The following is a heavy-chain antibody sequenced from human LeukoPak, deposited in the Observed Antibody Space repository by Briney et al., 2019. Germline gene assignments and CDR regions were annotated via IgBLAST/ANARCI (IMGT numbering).Heavy chain of an antibody. J-gene: IGHJ6*03. CDR2: ISWDGGST. CDR3: AKDSAGSITTLLFNYMDV. V-gene: IGHV3-43D*04. Sequence: GGSLRLSCAASGFTFDDYAMHWVRQAPGKGLEWVSLISWDGGSTYYADSVKGRFTISRDNSKNSLYPQMNSLRAEDTALYYCAKDSAGSITTLLFNYMDVWGKGTTVTVSS. CDR1: GFTFDDYA. D-gene: IGHD3-3*01.